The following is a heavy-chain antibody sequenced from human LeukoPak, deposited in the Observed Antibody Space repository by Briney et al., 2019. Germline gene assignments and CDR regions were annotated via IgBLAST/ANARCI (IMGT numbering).Heavy chain of an antibody. CDR1: GFAFGTYA. D-gene: IGHD6-13*01. J-gene: IGHJ4*02. CDR3: ARDWYDY. CDR2: IGGSGSYT. V-gene: IGHV3-23*01. Sequence: GGSLRLSCAASGFAFGTYAMMWVRQAPGKGLEWVSVIGGSGSYTYYADSVKGRFTISRDNSKDTLYLQMNSLRAEDTAVYYCARDWYDYWGQGTLVTVSS.